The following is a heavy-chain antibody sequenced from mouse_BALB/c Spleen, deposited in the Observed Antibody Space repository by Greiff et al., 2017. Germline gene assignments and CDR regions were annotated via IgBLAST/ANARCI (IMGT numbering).Heavy chain of an antibody. CDR3: ASGNYVKAMDY. CDR1: GYTFTDYA. V-gene: IGHV1S137*01. J-gene: IGHJ4*01. CDR2: ISTYYGDA. Sequence: VKLMESGAELVRPGVSVKISCKGSGYTFTDYAMHWVKQSHAKSLEWIGVISTYYGDASYNQKFKGKATMTVDKSSSTAYMELARLTSEDSAIYYCASGNYVKAMDYWGQGTSVTVSS. D-gene: IGHD2-1*01.